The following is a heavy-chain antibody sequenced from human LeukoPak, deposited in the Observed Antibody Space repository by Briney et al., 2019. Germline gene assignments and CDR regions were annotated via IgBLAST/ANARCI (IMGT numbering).Heavy chain of an antibody. D-gene: IGHD3-3*01. V-gene: IGHV4-34*01. CDR3: ARGHFYYDFWCGRYREGGAFDI. CDR2: INHSGST. J-gene: IGHJ3*02. Sequence: SETLSLTCAVYGGSFGGYYWSWIRQPPGKGLEWIGEINHSGSTNYNPSLKSRVTISVDTSKNPFSLKLSSVTAADTAVYYCARGHFYYDFWCGRYREGGAFDIWGQGTMVTVSS. CDR1: GGSFGGYY.